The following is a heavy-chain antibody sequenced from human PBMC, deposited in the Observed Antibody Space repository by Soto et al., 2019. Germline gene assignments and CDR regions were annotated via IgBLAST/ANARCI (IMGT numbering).Heavy chain of an antibody. Sequence: SETLSLTCTFSCGSISSGDYYWSWIRQPPGKGLEWIGYIYYSGSTYHNPSLKSRINISVDTSKNQFSLKLSSVTAADTAVYYCATVPTYYYDRSGYANAFDMWGQGTMVTVSS. CDR1: CGSISSGDYY. D-gene: IGHD3-22*01. V-gene: IGHV4-30-4*01. J-gene: IGHJ3*02. CDR3: ATVPTYYYDRSGYANAFDM. CDR2: IYYSGST.